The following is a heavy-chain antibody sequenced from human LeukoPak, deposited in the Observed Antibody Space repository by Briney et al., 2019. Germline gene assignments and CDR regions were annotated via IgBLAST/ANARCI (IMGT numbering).Heavy chain of an antibody. D-gene: IGHD6-19*01. Sequence: PGGSLRLSCAASGFAFINYAMSWVRQAPGKGLEWVSVIYNGGSTYYSVSVKGRFTIFRDNSTNTLYLKMYSLRAEDTAVYSCMSSGWYGLAESSNFDYWGQGTLVTASS. V-gene: IGHV3-53*01. CDR3: MSSGWYGLAESSNFDY. J-gene: IGHJ4*02. CDR1: GFAFINYA. CDR2: IYNGGST.